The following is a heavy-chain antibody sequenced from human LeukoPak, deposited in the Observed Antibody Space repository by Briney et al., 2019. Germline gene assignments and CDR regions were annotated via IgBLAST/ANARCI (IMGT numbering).Heavy chain of an antibody. Sequence: LGESLKISCQGFGYSSTSYSSGGVRQMPGKGMGWMGVIIPEDSRIPYNPSFQGQVTISVHKAVNTAYLQWVSLRPSHSAMYYCAGRDLASTRSFPGGPGTLVT. J-gene: IGHJ5*02. CDR1: GYSSTSYS. D-gene: IGHD2-2*01. CDR2: IIPEDSRI. V-gene: IGHV5-51*01. CDR3: AGRDLASTRSFP.